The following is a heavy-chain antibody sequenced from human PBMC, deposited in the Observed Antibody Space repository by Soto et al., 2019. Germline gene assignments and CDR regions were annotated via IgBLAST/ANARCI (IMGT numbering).Heavy chain of an antibody. V-gene: IGHV3-7*01. J-gene: IGHJ4*02. CDR1: GFIFSSYW. CDR2: IKQDGSEK. Sequence: GGSLRLSCAASGFIFSSYWMSWVRQAPGKGLEWVANIKQDGSEKNYVDSVKGRFTISRDNAKNSLYLQMNSLRAEDTAVYYCVPGFDYWGQGALVTVSS. CDR3: VPGFDY.